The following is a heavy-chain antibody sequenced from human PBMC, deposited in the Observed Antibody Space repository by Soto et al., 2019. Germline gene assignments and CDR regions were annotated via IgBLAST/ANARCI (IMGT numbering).Heavy chain of an antibody. CDR3: TRGGSVFSGYDSRHGVDP. CDR1: GGTFSDYS. CDR2: FIPIPNTA. J-gene: IGHJ5*02. D-gene: IGHD5-12*01. Sequence: QVQLVQSGAEVKKPGSSVKVSCKAAGGTFSDYSFSWVRQAPGQGLEWMGRFIPIPNTANYAQKFQGRVTITADKSTSTIFKELSSLRSEDTAVYYCTRGGSVFSGYDSRHGVDPWGQGTLVTVSS. V-gene: IGHV1-69*08.